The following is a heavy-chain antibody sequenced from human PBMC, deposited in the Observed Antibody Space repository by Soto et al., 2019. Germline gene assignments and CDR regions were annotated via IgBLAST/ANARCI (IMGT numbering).Heavy chain of an antibody. CDR2: ISSSSSYI. CDR1: GFTFSSYS. D-gene: IGHD1-26*01. J-gene: IGHJ4*02. CDR3: AREGVGATRYYDY. Sequence: GGSLRLSCAASGFTFSSYSMNWVRQAPGKGLEWVSSISSSSSYIYYADSVKGRFTISRDNAKNSLYLQMNSLRAEDTALYYCAREGVGATRYYDYWGQGTLVSVSS. V-gene: IGHV3-21*01.